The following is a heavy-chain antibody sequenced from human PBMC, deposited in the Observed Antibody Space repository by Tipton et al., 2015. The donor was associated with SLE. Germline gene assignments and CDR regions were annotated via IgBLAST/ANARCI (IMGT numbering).Heavy chain of an antibody. CDR1: GYTFTGYY. J-gene: IGHJ3*02. CDR2: INPNSGGT. Sequence: QSGAEVKKPGASVKVSCKASGYTFTGYYMHWVRQAPGQGLEWMGRINPNSGGTNYVQKFQGRVTMTRDTSISTAYMELSRLRSDDTAVYYCARGFPRDDYGDSDACDIWGQGTMVTVSS. V-gene: IGHV1-2*06. D-gene: IGHD4-17*01. CDR3: ARGFPRDDYGDSDACDI.